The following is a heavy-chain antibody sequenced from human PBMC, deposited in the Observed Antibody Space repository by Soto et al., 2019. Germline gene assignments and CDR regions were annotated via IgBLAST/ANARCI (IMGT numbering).Heavy chain of an antibody. CDR2: INHSGST. Sequence: SETLSLTCAVYCGSFSGYYWSWIRQPPGKGLEWIGEINHSGSTNYNPSLKSRVTISVDTSKNQFSLKLSSVTAADTAVYYCARRATSFRFITMVRGVPPYYYYGMDVWGQGTTVTVSS. CDR3: ARRATSFRFITMVRGVPPYYYYGMDV. J-gene: IGHJ6*02. CDR1: CGSFSGYY. V-gene: IGHV4-34*01. D-gene: IGHD3-10*01.